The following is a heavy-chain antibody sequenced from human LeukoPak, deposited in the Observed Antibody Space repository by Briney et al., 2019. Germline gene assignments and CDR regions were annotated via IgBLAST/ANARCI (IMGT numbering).Heavy chain of an antibody. D-gene: IGHD6-13*01. CDR3: ARDHGVAAAGILS. Sequence: ASVKVSCKASGYTFTGYSIHWVRQAPGQGLEWMGCINPASGGTTFAQKFQGRVTMTRDTSFTTAYMELSRLQSDDTAVYYCARDHGVAAAGILSWGQGTLVTVPS. CDR1: GYTFTGYS. V-gene: IGHV1-2*02. J-gene: IGHJ4*02. CDR2: INPASGGT.